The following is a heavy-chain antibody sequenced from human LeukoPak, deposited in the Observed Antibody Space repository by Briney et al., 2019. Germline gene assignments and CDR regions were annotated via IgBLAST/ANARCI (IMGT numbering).Heavy chain of an antibody. CDR3: ARARVPYAYYFDY. CDR2: IFYSGST. Sequence: NPSETLSLTCTVSGGSISPYYWSWTRQPPGKGLEWIGYIFYSGSTNYNPSLKSRVTISVDTSKNQFSLKLTSVTPADTAVYYCARARVPYAYYFDYWGQGILVTVSS. J-gene: IGHJ4*02. D-gene: IGHD2-2*01. CDR1: GGSISPYY. V-gene: IGHV4-59*01.